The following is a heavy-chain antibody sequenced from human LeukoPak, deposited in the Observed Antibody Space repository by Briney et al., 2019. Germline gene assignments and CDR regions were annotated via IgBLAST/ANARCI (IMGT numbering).Heavy chain of an antibody. CDR3: ARSIIVVVAAGALDI. J-gene: IGHJ3*02. Sequence: PSETLSLTCAVYGGSFSDYYWSWIRQPPGMGLEWIGEINPRGRSNYNPSLKSRVTMSVDTSKNQFSLKLSSVTAADTAVYYCARSIIVVVAAGALDIWGQGTMVTVSS. V-gene: IGHV4-34*01. CDR2: INPRGRS. CDR1: GGSFSDYY. D-gene: IGHD2-21*02.